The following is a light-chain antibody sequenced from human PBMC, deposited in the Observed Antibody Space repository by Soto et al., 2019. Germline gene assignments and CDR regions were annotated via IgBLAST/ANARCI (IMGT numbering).Light chain of an antibody. CDR2: GAS. CDR3: QQYNNWFSIT. Sequence: EIVMTQSPATLSVSPGERATLSCRASQSVSGNLAWYQQKPGQAPRLLIYGASTRANGIPARFSGSGSGAEFTLTISSLQSEDSAVYYCQQYNNWFSITFGQGTRLEIK. CDR1: QSVSGN. J-gene: IGKJ5*01. V-gene: IGKV3-15*01.